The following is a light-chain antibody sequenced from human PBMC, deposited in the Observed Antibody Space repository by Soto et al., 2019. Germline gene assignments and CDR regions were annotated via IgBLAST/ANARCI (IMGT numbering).Light chain of an antibody. J-gene: IGKJ1*01. V-gene: IGKV1-39*01. CDR2: AAS. Sequence: DIQMTQSPSSLSASVGDRVTITCRASQSISSYLNWYQQKPGKAPKLLIYAASSLQSGVPSRLSGSGSGTDFTFTISSLQPEDFATYYCQQSSSTPLTFGQGTKVDSK. CDR3: QQSSSTPLT. CDR1: QSISSY.